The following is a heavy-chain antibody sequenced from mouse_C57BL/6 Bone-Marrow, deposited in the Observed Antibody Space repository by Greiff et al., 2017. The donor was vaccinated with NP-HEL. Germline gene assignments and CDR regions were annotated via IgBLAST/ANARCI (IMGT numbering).Heavy chain of an antibody. J-gene: IGHJ2*01. V-gene: IGHV1-42*01. Sequence: VQLQQSGPELVKPGASVKISCKASGYSFTGYYMNWVKQSPEKSLEWIGEINPSTGGTTYNQKFKAKATLTVDKSSSTSYMQLKSRTSEDSAVYYCARSTYYYGSSLYYFDYWGQGTTLTVSS. D-gene: IGHD1-1*01. CDR3: ARSTYYYGSSLYYFDY. CDR2: INPSTGGT. CDR1: GYSFTGYY.